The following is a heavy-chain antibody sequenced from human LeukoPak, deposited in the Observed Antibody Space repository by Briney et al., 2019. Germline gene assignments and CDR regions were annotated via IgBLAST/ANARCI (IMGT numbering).Heavy chain of an antibody. V-gene: IGHV3-23*01. CDR3: ARHARRDGYNFYFDY. J-gene: IGHJ4*02. CDR1: GFTFSSYA. D-gene: IGHD5-24*01. CDR2: VSGTGGST. Sequence: GGSLRLSCAASGFTFSSYAMSWVRQAPGKGLEWVSDVSGTGGSTYYADSVKGRFTISRDNSKNTLYLQMNSLRAEDTAVYYCARHARRDGYNFYFDYWGQGTLVTVSS.